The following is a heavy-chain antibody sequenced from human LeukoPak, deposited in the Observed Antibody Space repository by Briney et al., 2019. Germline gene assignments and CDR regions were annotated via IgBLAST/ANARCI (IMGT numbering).Heavy chain of an antibody. V-gene: IGHV1-8*03. D-gene: IGHD6-19*01. CDR1: VDTFTSYD. Sequence: ASVKVSCKASVDTFTSYDINWVRQATGQGLERMGWMNPNSGNTGYEQKFQGRVTITRNTSLSTAYMELSSLRSEDTAVYYCARGLHPQVVAGRELGYWGQGTLVTVSS. J-gene: IGHJ4*02. CDR2: MNPNSGNT. CDR3: ARGLHPQVVAGRELGY.